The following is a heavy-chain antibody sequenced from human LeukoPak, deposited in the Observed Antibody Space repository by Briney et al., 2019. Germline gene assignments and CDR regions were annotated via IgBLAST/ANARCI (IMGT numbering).Heavy chain of an antibody. D-gene: IGHD6-13*01. CDR1: GGSFGGYY. CDR3: ATSTAAVGTFYY. J-gene: IGHJ4*02. Sequence: SETLSLTCAVYGGSFGGYYWSWIRQAPGKGLEWIGEIYYSGSINYDPSLKSRVAISLDTSKNQFSLKLNSVTAADTAVYYCATSTAAVGTFYYWGRGTLVTVSS. CDR2: IYYSGSI. V-gene: IGHV4-34*01.